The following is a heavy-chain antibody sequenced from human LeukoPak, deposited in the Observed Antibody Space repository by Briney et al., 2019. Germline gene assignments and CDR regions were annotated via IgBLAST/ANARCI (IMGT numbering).Heavy chain of an antibody. Sequence: SVKVSCKASGGTFSSYAISWVRQAPGQGLEWMGGIIPIFGTANYAQKFQGRVTITADESTSTAYMELSSLRSEDTAVYYCARKRVQGIAGYYYYGMDVWGQGTTVTVSS. CDR1: GGTFSSYA. CDR2: IIPIFGTA. D-gene: IGHD6-13*01. V-gene: IGHV1-69*13. J-gene: IGHJ6*02. CDR3: ARKRVQGIAGYYYYGMDV.